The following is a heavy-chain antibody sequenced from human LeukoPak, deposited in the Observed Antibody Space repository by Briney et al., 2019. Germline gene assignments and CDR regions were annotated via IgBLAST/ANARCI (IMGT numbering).Heavy chain of an antibody. CDR2: IYYSGST. V-gene: IGHV4-61*05. Sequence: PSETLSLTCTVSGGSISSSSYYWSWIRQPPGKGLEWIGYIYYSGSTNYNPSLKSRVTISVDTSKNQFSLKLSSVTAADTAVYYCARHSYYYDSSGYSNFDYWGQGTLVTVSS. J-gene: IGHJ4*02. D-gene: IGHD3-22*01. CDR3: ARHSYYYDSSGYSNFDY. CDR1: GGSISSSSYY.